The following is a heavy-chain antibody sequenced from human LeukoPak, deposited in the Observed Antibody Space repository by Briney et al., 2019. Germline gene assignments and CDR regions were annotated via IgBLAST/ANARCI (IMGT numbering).Heavy chain of an antibody. J-gene: IGHJ4*02. CDR2: ISGSGGST. D-gene: IGHD2-2*01. Sequence: GGSLRLSRAASGFTFSSYAMSWVRPAPGKGLERVSAISGSGGSTYYADSVKGRFTISRDNSKNTLYLQMNSLRAEDTAVYYCAKRRYCSSISCHDFDYWGQGTLVTVSS. CDR1: GFTFSSYA. V-gene: IGHV3-23*01. CDR3: AKRRYCSSISCHDFDY.